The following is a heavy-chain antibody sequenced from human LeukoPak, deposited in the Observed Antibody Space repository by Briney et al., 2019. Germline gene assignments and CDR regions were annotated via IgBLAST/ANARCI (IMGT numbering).Heavy chain of an antibody. D-gene: IGHD2-15*01. J-gene: IGHJ4*02. V-gene: IGHV5-51*01. Sequence: GESLKISCRGSGYNFTNYWIGWVRQLPGKGLEWMGIIYPGDSDTRYTPSFQGQVTISADKSIGTAYLQWSSLKASDTAMYYCASRGLCSGGSCYGLSDYWGQGTLVTVSS. CDR3: ASRGLCSGGSCYGLSDY. CDR1: GYNFTNYW. CDR2: IYPGDSDT.